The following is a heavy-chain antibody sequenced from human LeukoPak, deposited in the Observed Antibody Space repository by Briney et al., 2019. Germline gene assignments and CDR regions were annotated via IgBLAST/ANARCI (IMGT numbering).Heavy chain of an antibody. J-gene: IGHJ5*02. V-gene: IGHV4-4*07. CDR1: GGSISSYY. Sequence: SETLSLTCTVSGGSISSYYWSWIRQPAGKGLEWIGRIYTSGSTNYNPSLKSRVTMSVDTSKNQFSLKLSSVTAADTAVYCCARVYVHYDFWSGYLNWFDPWGQGTLVTVSS. CDR3: ARVYVHYDFWSGYLNWFDP. D-gene: IGHD3-3*01. CDR2: IYTSGST.